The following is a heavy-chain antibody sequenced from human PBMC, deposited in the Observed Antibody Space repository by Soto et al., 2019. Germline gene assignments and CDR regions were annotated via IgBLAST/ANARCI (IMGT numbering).Heavy chain of an antibody. V-gene: IGHV4-31*03. D-gene: IGHD6-6*01. CDR3: ARASSSSSAADY. Sequence: QVQLQESGPGLVKPSQTLSLTCSVSGESISSGGYYWSWIRHHPGKGLEWIGYIYDSESAYYNPPLKSRVTISLDTSKNHFAMRLSSVTVADTAVYYCARASSSSSAADYWGQGTLATVSS. J-gene: IGHJ4*02. CDR2: IYDSESA. CDR1: GESISSGGYY.